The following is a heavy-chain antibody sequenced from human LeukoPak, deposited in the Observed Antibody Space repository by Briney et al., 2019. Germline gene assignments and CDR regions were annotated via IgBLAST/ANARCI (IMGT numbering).Heavy chain of an antibody. Sequence: LSLTCTVSGGSISSYYWSWIRQPPGKGLEWVSYISSSGSTIYYADSVKGRFTISRDNAKNSLYLQMNSLRAEDTAVYYCARSRTYYYDSSGYFQHWGQGTLVTVSS. CDR3: ARSRTYYYDSSGYFQH. V-gene: IGHV3-11*04. CDR2: ISSSGSTI. CDR1: GGSISSYY. J-gene: IGHJ1*01. D-gene: IGHD3-22*01.